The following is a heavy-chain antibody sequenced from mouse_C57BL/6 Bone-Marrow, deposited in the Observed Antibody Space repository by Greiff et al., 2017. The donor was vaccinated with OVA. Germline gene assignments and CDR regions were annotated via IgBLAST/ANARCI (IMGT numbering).Heavy chain of an antibody. CDR3: ARSEDGYDEAMDY. CDR1: GYAFSSSW. D-gene: IGHD2-2*01. V-gene: IGHV1-82*01. J-gene: IGHJ4*01. Sequence: QVQLQQSGPELVKPGASVKISCKASGYAFSSSWMNWVKQRPGQGLEWIGRIYPGDGDTNYNGKFKGKATLTADKSSSTAYMQLSSLTSEDSAVYVCARSEDGYDEAMDYWGQGTSVTVSS. CDR2: IYPGDGDT.